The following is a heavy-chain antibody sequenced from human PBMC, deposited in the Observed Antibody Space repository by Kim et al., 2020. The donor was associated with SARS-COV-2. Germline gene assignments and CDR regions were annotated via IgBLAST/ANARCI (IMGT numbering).Heavy chain of an antibody. V-gene: IGHV4-31*03. CDR3: ARKEVYGDGEAFDI. CDR2: IYYTGDT. D-gene: IGHD4-17*01. CDR1: GGSTSSDAYY. Sequence: SETLSLTCTVSGGSTSSDAYYWSWIRQRPGEGLEWIGYIYYTGDTYYNPSLKSRLRISIDTSKNIFSLKLTSVSTADTAMYYCARKEVYGDGEAFDIWG. J-gene: IGHJ3*02.